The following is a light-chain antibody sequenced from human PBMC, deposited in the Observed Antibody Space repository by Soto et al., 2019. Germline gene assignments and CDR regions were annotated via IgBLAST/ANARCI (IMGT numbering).Light chain of an antibody. CDR2: GAS. V-gene: IGKV3-15*01. J-gene: IGKJ1*01. Sequence: EIVMTQTPATLSVSPGERATLSCRASQSVSSNLAWYQHKPGQAPRLLISGASTRATGIPARFSGSGSGTEVTLIISSLQSEDFAVYYCQNYDTWPRTFGQGTKVEIK. CDR1: QSVSSN. CDR3: QNYDTWPRT.